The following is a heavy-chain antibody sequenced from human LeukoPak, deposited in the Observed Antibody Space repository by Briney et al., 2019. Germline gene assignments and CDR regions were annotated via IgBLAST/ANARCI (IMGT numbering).Heavy chain of an antibody. Sequence: GGSLRLSCAASGFTVSSNYMSWVRQAPGKGLEWVANIKQDGSEKYYVDSVKGRFTISRDNAKNSLYLQMNSLRAEDTAVYYCARFNSAYYYDSSGYYYPQGRFDPWGQGTLVTVSS. D-gene: IGHD3-22*01. CDR1: GFTVSSNY. V-gene: IGHV3-7*01. CDR2: IKQDGSEK. CDR3: ARFNSAYYYDSSGYYYPQGRFDP. J-gene: IGHJ5*02.